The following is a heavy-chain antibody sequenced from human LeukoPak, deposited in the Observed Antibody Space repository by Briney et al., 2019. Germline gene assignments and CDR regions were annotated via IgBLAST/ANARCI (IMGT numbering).Heavy chain of an antibody. Sequence: TGGSLRLSCAASGFTVSSNYMNWVRQAPRQGLEWVSVIYSGGSTYYADSVKGRFTISRHNSKNTLYLQMNSLRAEDTAVYYCAKATRVGGYYDSSGYYWGQGTLVTVSS. V-gene: IGHV3-53*01. D-gene: IGHD3-22*01. CDR3: AKATRVGGYYDSSGYY. J-gene: IGHJ4*02. CDR1: GFTVSSNY. CDR2: IYSGGST.